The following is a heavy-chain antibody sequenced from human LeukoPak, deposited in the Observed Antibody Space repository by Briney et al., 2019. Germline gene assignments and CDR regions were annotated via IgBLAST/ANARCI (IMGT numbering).Heavy chain of an antibody. CDR3: ARGHVSRRYYDSSDYLDWFDP. V-gene: IGHV1-46*01. CDR1: GYTFTSYY. CDR2: INPSGGSP. Sequence: ASVKVSCKASGYTFTSYYMHWVRQAPGQGLEWMGIINPSGGSPTYAQKFQGRVTMTRDTSTTTLYMELSSLRSEDTAVYYCARGHVSRRYYDSSDYLDWFDPWGQGTLVTVSS. J-gene: IGHJ5*02. D-gene: IGHD3-22*01.